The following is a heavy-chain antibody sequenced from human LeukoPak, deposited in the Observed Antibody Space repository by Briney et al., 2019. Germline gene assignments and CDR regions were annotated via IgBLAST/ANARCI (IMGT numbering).Heavy chain of an antibody. J-gene: IGHJ6*03. CDR1: GYTFTGYY. Sequence: ASVKVSCKASGYTFTGYYMHWVRQAPGQGLEWMGWINPNSGGTNYAQKFQGRVTMTRDTSISTAYMELSRLRSDDTAVYYCARDSGRYCSSASCYGSYYYYYYMDVWGKGTTVTVSS. V-gene: IGHV1-2*02. D-gene: IGHD2-2*01. CDR2: INPNSGGT. CDR3: ARDSGRYCSSASCYGSYYYYYYMDV.